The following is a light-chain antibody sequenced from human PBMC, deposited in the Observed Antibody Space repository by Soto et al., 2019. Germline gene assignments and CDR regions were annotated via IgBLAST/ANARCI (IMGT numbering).Light chain of an antibody. CDR1: QEISNY. CDR2: DAS. Sequence: DIQMIQSPSSLSASVGDRVTITCQASQEISNYLSWYQQKPGKAPKLLIYDASNLERGVPSRFSGRGSGTDFTFTISSLQPEDFTTYYCQQYDHLPRTFGRGTKVDIK. CDR3: QQYDHLPRT. V-gene: IGKV1-33*01. J-gene: IGKJ1*01.